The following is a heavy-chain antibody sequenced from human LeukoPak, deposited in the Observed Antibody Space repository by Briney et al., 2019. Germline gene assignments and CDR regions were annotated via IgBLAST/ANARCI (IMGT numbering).Heavy chain of an antibody. Sequence: SETLSLTCAVYGGSFSGYYWSWIRQPPGKGLEWIGEINHSGSTNYNPSLKSRVTISVDTSKNQFSLKLSSVTAADTAVYYCARMWGGSCYRFQHWGQGTLGTVSS. CDR1: GGSFSGYY. D-gene: IGHD2-15*01. J-gene: IGHJ1*01. CDR2: INHSGST. CDR3: ARMWGGSCYRFQH. V-gene: IGHV4-34*01.